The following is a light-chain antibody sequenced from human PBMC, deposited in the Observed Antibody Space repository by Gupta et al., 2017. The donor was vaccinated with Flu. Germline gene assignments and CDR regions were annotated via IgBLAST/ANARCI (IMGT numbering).Light chain of an antibody. CDR2: LGS. J-gene: IGKJ1*01. CDR3: MQPLNSPWT. V-gene: IGKV2-28*01. CDR1: QSLLYSNGYNY. Sequence: DIVMTQSPHSLAVTPGEPASISCRSSQSLLYSNGYNYVNWYLQKPGQSPQLLIHLGSNRASGVPDRFSGSGSGTYFTLKISRVEAEDVGIYFCMQPLNSPWTFGQGTKVEIK.